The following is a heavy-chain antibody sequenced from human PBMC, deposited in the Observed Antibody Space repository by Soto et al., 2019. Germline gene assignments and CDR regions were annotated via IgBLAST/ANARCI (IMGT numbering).Heavy chain of an antibody. CDR1: GFSFSSSD. Sequence: VGSLRLSFATSGFSFSSSDMTWVRQSPGKELEYVSSINYSGRYMFYAGSLRGRFTVSRDNAKNSLYLQMNSLRAEDTAVYYCARKSSSDSTGYDYFDYWGEGTLVTVSS. V-gene: IGHV3-21*06. CDR2: INYSGRYM. D-gene: IGHD3-22*01. CDR3: ARKSSSDSTGYDYFDY. J-gene: IGHJ4*02.